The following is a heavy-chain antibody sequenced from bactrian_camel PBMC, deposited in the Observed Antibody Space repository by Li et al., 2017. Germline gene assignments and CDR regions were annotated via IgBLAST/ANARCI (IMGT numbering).Heavy chain of an antibody. CDR1: GFTFSSYD. Sequence: HVQLVESGGGLVQPGGSLRLSCAASGFTFSSYDMSWVRQAPGKGLEWVSNIRSDGSYTYYADSVKGRFTISRDNAKNTVYLQLNSLKSEDTAVYYCAADSRSLWVWGYWGQGTQVTVS. D-gene: IGHD3*01. V-gene: IGHV3-2*01. CDR3: AADSRSLWVWGY. CDR2: IRSDGSYT. J-gene: IGHJ6*01.